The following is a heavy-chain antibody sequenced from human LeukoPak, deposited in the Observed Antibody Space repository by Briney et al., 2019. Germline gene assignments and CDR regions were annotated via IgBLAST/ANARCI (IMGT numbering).Heavy chain of an antibody. CDR3: ARNNYYDSSDDAFDI. CDR2: ISGSGGST. V-gene: IGHV3-23*01. D-gene: IGHD3-22*01. CDR1: GFTFNNYW. Sequence: GGSLRLSCAASGFTFNNYWMAWVRQAPGKGLEWVSAISGSGGSTYYADSVKGRFTISRDNSKNTLYLQMNSLRAEDTAVYYCARNNYYDSSDDAFDIWGQGTMVTVSS. J-gene: IGHJ3*02.